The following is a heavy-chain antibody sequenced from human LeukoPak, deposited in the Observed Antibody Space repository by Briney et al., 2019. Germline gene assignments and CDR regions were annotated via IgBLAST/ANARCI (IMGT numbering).Heavy chain of an antibody. CDR1: EFTFSSYA. V-gene: IGHV3-23*01. J-gene: IGHJ4*02. Sequence: GGSLRLSCAASEFTFSSYAMSWVRQAPGKGLEWVSAISGSGVSTYYADSVKGRFTISRDNSKNTLYLQMNSLRAEDTAVYYCAKDRDVWGSLLDYWGQGTLVTVSS. CDR2: ISGSGVST. D-gene: IGHD3-16*01. CDR3: AKDRDVWGSLLDY.